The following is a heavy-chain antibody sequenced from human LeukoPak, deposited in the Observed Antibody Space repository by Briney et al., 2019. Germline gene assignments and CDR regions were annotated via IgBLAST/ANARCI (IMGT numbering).Heavy chain of an antibody. Sequence: RTGGSLRLSCAASGFTFSDYYMSWIRQAPGKGLEWVSYISSSGSTIYYADSVKGRFTISRDNAKNSLYLQMNSLRAEDTAVYYCASTRRYSSGWSPNLGFDYWGQGTLVTVSS. J-gene: IGHJ4*02. CDR3: ASTRRYSSGWSPNLGFDY. D-gene: IGHD6-19*01. CDR1: GFTFSDYY. V-gene: IGHV3-11*01. CDR2: ISSSGSTI.